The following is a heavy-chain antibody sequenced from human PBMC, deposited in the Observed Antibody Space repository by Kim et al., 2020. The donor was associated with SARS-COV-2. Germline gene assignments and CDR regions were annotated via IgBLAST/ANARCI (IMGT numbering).Heavy chain of an antibody. CDR3: AKVAILRGVDHDY. Sequence: GGSLRLSCVASGLTLSRYGMHWVRQAPGKGLEWVAVISYDGSDKYYADSVKGRFTISRDNSKNTLYLQMDSLRADDTAVYYCAKVAILRGVDHDYWGQGTLVTVSS. D-gene: IGHD3-10*01. J-gene: IGHJ4*02. CDR2: ISYDGSDK. V-gene: IGHV3-30*18. CDR1: GLTLSRYG.